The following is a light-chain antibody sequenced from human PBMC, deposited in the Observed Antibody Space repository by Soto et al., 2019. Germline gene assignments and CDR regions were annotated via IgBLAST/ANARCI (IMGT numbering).Light chain of an antibody. CDR2: GNS. CDR3: QSFDSSLSGSV. Sequence: QLVLTQPPSVSGAPGQRVTISCTGSSSNIGAGYDVHWYQQFPGAAPKLLIYGNSNRPSGVPDRFSGSRSGTSASLAITGLQAEDEADYYCQSFDSSLSGSVFGGGTKLTVL. J-gene: IGLJ2*01. V-gene: IGLV1-40*01. CDR1: SSNIGAGYD.